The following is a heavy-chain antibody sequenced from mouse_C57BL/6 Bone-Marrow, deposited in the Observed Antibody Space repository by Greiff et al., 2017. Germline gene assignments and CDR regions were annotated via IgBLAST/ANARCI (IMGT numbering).Heavy chain of an antibody. CDR3: ARGSSYGWFAY. Sequence: QVQLKQSGAELVKPGASVKISCKASGYAFSSYWMNWVKQRPGKGLERIGQIYPGDGDTNYNGKFKGKATLTADKSSSTAYMQLSSLTSEDSAVYFCARGSSYGWFAYWGQGTLVTVSA. CDR2: IYPGDGDT. J-gene: IGHJ3*01. CDR1: GYAFSSYW. V-gene: IGHV1-80*01. D-gene: IGHD1-1*01.